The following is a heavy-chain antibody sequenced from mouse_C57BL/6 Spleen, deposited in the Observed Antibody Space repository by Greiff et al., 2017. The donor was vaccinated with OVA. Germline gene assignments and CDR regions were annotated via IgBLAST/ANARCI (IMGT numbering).Heavy chain of an antibody. D-gene: IGHD3-2*02. CDR2: IYPGDGDT. J-gene: IGHJ2*01. V-gene: IGHV1-82*01. Sequence: QVQLQQSGPELVKPGASVKISCKASGYAFSSSWMNWVKQRPGKGLEWIGRIYPGDGDTNYNGKFKGKATLTADKSSSTAYMQLSSLTSEDSAVYVGARIDSSGYYFDYWGQGTTLTVSS. CDR1: GYAFSSSW. CDR3: ARIDSSGYYFDY.